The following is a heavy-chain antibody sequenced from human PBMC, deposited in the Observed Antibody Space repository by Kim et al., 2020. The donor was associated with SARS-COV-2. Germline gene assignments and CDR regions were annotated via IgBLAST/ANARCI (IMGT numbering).Heavy chain of an antibody. V-gene: IGHV3-23*01. D-gene: IGHD1-26*01. CDR2: GST. Sequence: GSTYCAEYVKGRFTISRDNSKNTLYLQMNSLRAEDTAVYYCAKVVYYFDYWGQGTLVTVSS. J-gene: IGHJ4*02. CDR3: AKVVYYFDY.